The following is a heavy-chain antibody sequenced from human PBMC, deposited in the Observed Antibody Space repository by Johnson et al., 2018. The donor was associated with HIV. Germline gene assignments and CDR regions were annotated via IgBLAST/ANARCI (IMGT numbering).Heavy chain of an antibody. Sequence: VQLVESGGGLIQPGGSLRLSCATSGFTVSNTYMTWVRQAPGKGLEWVANIKQEGSEKYYVDSVKGRFTISRDNAKNSLYLQMNSLRAEDTAVYYCARASVVVPFYAFDIWGQGTMVTVSS. CDR3: ARASVVVPFYAFDI. CDR2: IKQEGSEK. D-gene: IGHD2-21*01. J-gene: IGHJ3*02. V-gene: IGHV3-7*01. CDR1: GFTVSNTY.